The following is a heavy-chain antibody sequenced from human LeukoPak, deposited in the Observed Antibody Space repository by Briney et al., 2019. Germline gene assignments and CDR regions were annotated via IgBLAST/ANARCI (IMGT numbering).Heavy chain of an antibody. Sequence: PGGSLRLSCAASGFTFSNYWMQWVRQAPGKGLVWVSRIKADGTATTYADSVEGRFTISRDNAKNTLYLEMNSLRAEDTAVYYCARSCGSDCYHKVFCDYWGQGTLVTVSS. D-gene: IGHD2-21*02. CDR2: IKADGTAT. CDR1: GFTFSNYW. V-gene: IGHV3-74*03. CDR3: ARSCGSDCYHKVFCDY. J-gene: IGHJ4*02.